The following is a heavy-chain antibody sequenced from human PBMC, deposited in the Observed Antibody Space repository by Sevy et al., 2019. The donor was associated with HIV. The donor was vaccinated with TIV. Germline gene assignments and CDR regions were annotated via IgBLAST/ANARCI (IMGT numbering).Heavy chain of an antibody. Sequence: ASVKVSCKASGYTFTSYGISWVRQAPGQGLEWMGWISAYNGNTNYAQKLQGRVTMNTDTSTSTAYMELRSLRSDDTAVYYCARGKYCGGDCYPYYFDYWGQGTLVTVSS. D-gene: IGHD2-21*02. CDR3: ARGKYCGGDCYPYYFDY. V-gene: IGHV1-18*01. J-gene: IGHJ4*02. CDR1: GYTFTSYG. CDR2: ISAYNGNT.